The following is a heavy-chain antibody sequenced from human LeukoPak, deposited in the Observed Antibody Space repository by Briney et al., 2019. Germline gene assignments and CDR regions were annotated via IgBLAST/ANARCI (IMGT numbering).Heavy chain of an antibody. D-gene: IGHD1-7*01. V-gene: IGHV4-61*02. J-gene: IGHJ4*02. Sequence: PSQTLSLTCTVSGGSISSGSYYWSWIRQPAGKGLEWIGRIYTSGSTNYNPSLKRRVTISVDTSKNQFSLKLSSVTAADTAVYYCARDRGNWNYLGYFDYWGQGTLVTVSS. CDR2: IYTSGST. CDR3: ARDRGNWNYLGYFDY. CDR1: GGSISSGSYY.